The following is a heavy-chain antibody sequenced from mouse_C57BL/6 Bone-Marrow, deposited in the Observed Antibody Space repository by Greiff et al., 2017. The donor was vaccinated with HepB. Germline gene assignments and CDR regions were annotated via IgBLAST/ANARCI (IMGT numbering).Heavy chain of an antibody. J-gene: IGHJ2*01. V-gene: IGHV1-50*01. Sequence: VQLQQPGAELVKPGASVKLSCKASGYTFTSYWMQWVKQRPGQGLEWLGEIDPSDSYTNYNQKFKGKATLTVDTSSSTAYMPLSSLTSEDSAVYYCARYGYYWGQGTTLTVSS. CDR2: IDPSDSYT. D-gene: IGHD2-2*01. CDR3: ARYGYY. CDR1: GYTFTSYW.